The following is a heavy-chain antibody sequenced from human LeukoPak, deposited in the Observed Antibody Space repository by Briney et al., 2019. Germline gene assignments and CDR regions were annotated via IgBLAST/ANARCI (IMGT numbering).Heavy chain of an antibody. CDR2: ISHSGST. Sequence: PSETLSLTCAVYGGSFSDYFWSWIRQPPGKGLEWIGEISHSGSTTYNPSLRSRVTISGDTSKKQFSLKLSSVTAADTAVYYCARSSGTGTFSYWGQGTLVTVSS. D-gene: IGHD6-25*01. V-gene: IGHV4-34*01. CDR3: ARSSGTGTFSY. J-gene: IGHJ4*02. CDR1: GGSFSDYF.